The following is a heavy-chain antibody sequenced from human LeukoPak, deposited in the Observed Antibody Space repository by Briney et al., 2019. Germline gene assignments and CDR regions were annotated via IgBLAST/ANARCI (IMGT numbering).Heavy chain of an antibody. CDR1: GFTFTSYA. Sequence: GGSLRLSCAASGFTFTSYAMSWVRQAPGKGLEWVSGISGSGGSTYFADSVKGRFAISRDNSKNTLYLQLNSLRAEDTAVHYCAKDKHITRPDYGMDVWGQGTTVTVSS. V-gene: IGHV3-23*01. D-gene: IGHD3-3*01. J-gene: IGHJ6*02. CDR3: AKDKHITRPDYGMDV. CDR2: ISGSGGST.